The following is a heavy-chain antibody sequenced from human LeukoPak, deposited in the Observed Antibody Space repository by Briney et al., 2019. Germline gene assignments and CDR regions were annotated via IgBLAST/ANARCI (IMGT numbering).Heavy chain of an antibody. Sequence: SETLSLTCTVSGGSISSYYWSWIRQPPGKGLEWIGYFYFSGSTNYNPSLRSRVTISVDTSKNQFSLKLSSVTAADTAVYYCATWVGARFDYWGQGTLVTVSS. CDR3: ATWVGARFDY. J-gene: IGHJ4*02. V-gene: IGHV4-59*01. CDR2: FYFSGST. CDR1: GGSISSYY. D-gene: IGHD1-26*01.